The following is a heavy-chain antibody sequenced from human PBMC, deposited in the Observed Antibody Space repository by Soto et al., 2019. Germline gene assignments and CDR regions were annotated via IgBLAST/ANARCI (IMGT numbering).Heavy chain of an antibody. CDR2: IKQDGSEK. CDR1: GFTFSSYW. CDR3: ARDVSTSCYDY. D-gene: IGHD2-2*01. J-gene: IGHJ4*02. V-gene: IGHV3-7*01. Sequence: HPGGSLRLSCAASGFTFSSYWMNWVRQAPGKGLEWVANIKQDGSEKYYVDSVKGRFTISRDNAKNSLYLQMNSLRAEDTALYYCARDVSTSCYDYWGQGTLVTVSS.